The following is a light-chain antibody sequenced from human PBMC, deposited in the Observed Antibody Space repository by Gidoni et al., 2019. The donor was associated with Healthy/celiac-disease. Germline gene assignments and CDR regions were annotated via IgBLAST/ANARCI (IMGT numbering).Light chain of an antibody. CDR3: QSADSSGTYHVV. Sequence: SYNLTHPPSVSVSPGQTARITCSGDALQKQYAYWYQQKPGQAPVLVIYKDSERPSGIPERFSGSSSGTTVTLTISGVQAEDEADYYCQSADSSGTYHVVFGGGTKLTVL. CDR1: ALQKQY. J-gene: IGLJ2*01. V-gene: IGLV3-25*03. CDR2: KDS.